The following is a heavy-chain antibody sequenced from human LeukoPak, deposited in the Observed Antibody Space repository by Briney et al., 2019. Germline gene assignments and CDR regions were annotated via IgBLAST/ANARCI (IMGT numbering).Heavy chain of an antibody. J-gene: IGHJ4*02. Sequence: SETLSLTCAVYGGSFSGYYWSWIRQPPGKGLEWIGEINHSGSTNYNPSLKSRVTISVDTSKNQFSLKLSSVTAADTAVYYCANCQRGSGSYCPFDYWGQGTLVTVSS. CDR3: ANCQRGSGSYCPFDY. CDR2: INHSGST. V-gene: IGHV4-34*01. D-gene: IGHD3-10*01. CDR1: GGSFSGYY.